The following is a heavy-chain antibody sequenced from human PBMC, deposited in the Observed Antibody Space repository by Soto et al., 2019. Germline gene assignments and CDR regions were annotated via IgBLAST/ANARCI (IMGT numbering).Heavy chain of an antibody. Sequence: SETLSLTCTVSGGSISSHYWMWMRQPPGKRVEYIGYIHNSANTNYNPSLKSRVTISVDRSNNLLSLRLASMTAADTAVYYCARLLSSYSSSWYYFDSWAPGTLVTVSS. CDR2: IHNSANT. CDR3: ARLLSSYSSSWYYFDS. J-gene: IGHJ4*02. CDR1: GGSISSHY. V-gene: IGHV4-59*11. D-gene: IGHD6-13*01.